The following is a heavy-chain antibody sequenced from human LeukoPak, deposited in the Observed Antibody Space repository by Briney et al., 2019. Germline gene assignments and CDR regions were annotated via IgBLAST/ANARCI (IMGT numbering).Heavy chain of an antibody. CDR3: AMQSSGWYIDAFDI. V-gene: IGHV4-59*01. D-gene: IGHD6-19*01. J-gene: IGHJ3*02. CDR2: IYYSGST. CDR1: GGSISSYY. Sequence: SETLSLTCTVSGGSISSYYWSWIRQPPGEGLEWIGYIYYSGSTNYNPSLKSRVTISVDTSKNQFSLKLSSVTAADTAVYYCAMQSSGWYIDAFDIWGQGTMVTVSS.